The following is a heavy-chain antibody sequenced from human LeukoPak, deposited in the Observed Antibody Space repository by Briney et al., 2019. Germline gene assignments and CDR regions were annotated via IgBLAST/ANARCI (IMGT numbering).Heavy chain of an antibody. J-gene: IGHJ4*02. CDR1: GYTFINYG. CDR2: ISAYNGNT. Sequence: ASVKVSCKASGYTFINYGISWVRQAPGQGREGMGWISAYNGNTNYAQKLQGRVTMTTDTSTTTAHMERRSLRSDDTAVYYCARVRVGATFYFDYWGQGTLVTVSS. D-gene: IGHD1-26*01. CDR3: ARVRVGATFYFDY. V-gene: IGHV1-18*01.